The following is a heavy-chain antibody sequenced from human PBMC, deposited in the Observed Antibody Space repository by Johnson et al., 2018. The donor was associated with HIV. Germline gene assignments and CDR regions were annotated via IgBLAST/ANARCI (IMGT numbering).Heavy chain of an antibody. CDR3: ARGGRVYDSSGYYAFDI. CDR2: ISSRGIPI. Sequence: QVQLVESGGGLVQPGGSLRLSCAASGFTFSDYYMGWIRQTPGKGLEWISYISSRGIPIYYADSVKGRFPVSRDSSKNTLYLQMNSLRAEDTAVYYCARGGRVYDSSGYYAFDIWGQGTMVTVSS. CDR1: GFTFSDYY. D-gene: IGHD3-22*01. J-gene: IGHJ3*02. V-gene: IGHV3-11*04.